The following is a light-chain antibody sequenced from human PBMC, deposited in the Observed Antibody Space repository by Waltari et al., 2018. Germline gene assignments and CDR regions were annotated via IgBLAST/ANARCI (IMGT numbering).Light chain of an antibody. CDR2: SNN. Sequence: QSVVTQPPAASGTPGQSVTISCSGSNSNIGSNPVNWYQQVPGTAPKLLIYSNNYRPSGVPDRFSGSKSGTSASLAISGLQSEDEADYYCATWDDRLTGVVFGGGTKVTVL. CDR1: NSNIGSNP. CDR3: ATWDDRLTGVV. V-gene: IGLV1-44*01. J-gene: IGLJ2*01.